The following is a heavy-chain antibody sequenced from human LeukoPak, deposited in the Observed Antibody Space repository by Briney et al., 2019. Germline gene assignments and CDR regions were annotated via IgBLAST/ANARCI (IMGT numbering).Heavy chain of an antibody. CDR3: ARDLRGDYFCAKVMDV. Sequence: GRSLRLSCAASGFTLSGYGMHWVRQAPGKGPEWVSFISDHGRNKYYADGVKGRFTISRDNSRDTVLLQMNSLRAEDTAIYYCARDLRGDYFCAKVMDVWGQGTTVTVSS. CDR1: GFTLSGYG. J-gene: IGHJ6*02. D-gene: IGHD4-17*01. V-gene: IGHV3-30*03. CDR2: ISDHGRNK.